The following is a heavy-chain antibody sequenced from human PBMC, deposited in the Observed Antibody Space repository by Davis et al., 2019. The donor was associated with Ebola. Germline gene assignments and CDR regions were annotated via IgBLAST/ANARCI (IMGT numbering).Heavy chain of an antibody. V-gene: IGHV3-30-3*01. Sequence: GESLKTPCAASGFTFSSYAMHWGRQAPGTGLEWVAFISDDGTNKYYADSVKGRFTISRDNSKNTLFLQMNSLRVDDTAVYYCAKGRTNTPMVTMEFDYWGQGSLVTVSS. D-gene: IGHD5-18*01. CDR1: GFTFSSYA. CDR3: AKGRTNTPMVTMEFDY. J-gene: IGHJ4*02. CDR2: ISDDGTNK.